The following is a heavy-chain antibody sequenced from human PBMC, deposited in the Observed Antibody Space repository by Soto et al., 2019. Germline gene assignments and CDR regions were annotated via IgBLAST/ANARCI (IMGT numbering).Heavy chain of an antibody. CDR1: GFTFSLYA. Sequence: GGSLRLSCAASGFTFSLYAMTWVRQAPGKGLEWVSGLSGSGGNTYYADSVKGRFTISRDNSNNKVHLQMNSLGAEDTALYYCAKVSAEAAARIGVYFDYWGQGTQVTVSS. CDR3: AKVSAEAAARIGVYFDY. J-gene: IGHJ4*02. D-gene: IGHD6-13*01. V-gene: IGHV3-23*01. CDR2: LSGSGGNT.